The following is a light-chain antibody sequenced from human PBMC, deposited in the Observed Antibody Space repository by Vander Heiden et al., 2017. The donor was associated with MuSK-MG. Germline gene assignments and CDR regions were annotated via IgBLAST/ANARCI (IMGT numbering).Light chain of an antibody. J-gene: IGKJ4*01. CDR2: DVS. CDR3: QQRYSWPLT. V-gene: IGKV3-11*01. CDR1: QSVKTY. Sequence: EIVLTQSPATLSLSPGEGATLSCRASQSVKTYLAWYQQKPGQAPRLLISDVSNRATGIPARFSGSGSGTDFTLTISSLEPEDCADYYCQQRYSWPLTFGGGTKVEIK.